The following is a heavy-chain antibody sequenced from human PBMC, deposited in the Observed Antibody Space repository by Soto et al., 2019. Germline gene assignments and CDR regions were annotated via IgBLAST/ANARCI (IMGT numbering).Heavy chain of an antibody. CDR2: IFSNDEK. Sequence: SGPKLVPSTDSRTKTCNLCGFSLSNAKMGVSWIRQPPGKALECLAHIFSNDEKSYSTSLKSRLTISKDTSKSQVVLTMTNMDPVDTATYYCARIPGYSYGYPGFDPWGQGTLVTVSS. D-gene: IGHD5-18*01. CDR3: ARIPGYSYGYPGFDP. CDR1: GFSLSNAKMG. V-gene: IGHV2-26*01. J-gene: IGHJ5*02.